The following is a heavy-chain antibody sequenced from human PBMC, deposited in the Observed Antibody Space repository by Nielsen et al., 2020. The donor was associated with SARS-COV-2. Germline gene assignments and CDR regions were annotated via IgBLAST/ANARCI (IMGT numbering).Heavy chain of an antibody. V-gene: IGHV3-30-3*01. CDR2: ISYDGSNK. Sequence: GGSLRLSCAASGFTFSSYAMHWVRQAPGKGLEWVVVISYDGSNKYYADSVKGRFTISRDNSKNTLYLQMNSLRAEDTAVYYCARAVYYDSSGSDAFDIWGQGTMVTVSS. CDR3: ARAVYYDSSGSDAFDI. J-gene: IGHJ3*02. D-gene: IGHD3-22*01. CDR1: GFTFSSYA.